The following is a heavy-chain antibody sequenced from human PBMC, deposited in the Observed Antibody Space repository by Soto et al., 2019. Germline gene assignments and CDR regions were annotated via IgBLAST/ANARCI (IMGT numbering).Heavy chain of an antibody. CDR3: ARGSVVATMYFDY. CDR1: GYSISSGYY. V-gene: IGHV4-38-2*01. CDR2: IYHSGST. D-gene: IGHD5-12*01. Sequence: NPSETLSLTCAVSGYSISSGYYWGWIRQPPGKGLEWIGSIYHSGSTYYNPSLKSRVTISVDTSKNQFSLKLSSVTAADTAVYYCARGSVVATMYFDYWGQGTLVTVSS. J-gene: IGHJ4*02.